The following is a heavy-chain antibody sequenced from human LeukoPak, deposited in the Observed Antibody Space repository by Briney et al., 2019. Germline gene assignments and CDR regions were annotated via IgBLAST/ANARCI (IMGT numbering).Heavy chain of an antibody. CDR2: INHSGST. Sequence: PSETLSLTCTVSGGSISSYYWSWIRQPPGKGLEWIGEINHSGSTNYNPSLKSRVTISVDTSKNQFSLKLSSVTAADTAVYYCAREPYYDFWSGYYLFDYWGQGTLVTVSS. J-gene: IGHJ4*02. CDR1: GGSISSYY. D-gene: IGHD3-3*01. V-gene: IGHV4-34*01. CDR3: AREPYYDFWSGYYLFDY.